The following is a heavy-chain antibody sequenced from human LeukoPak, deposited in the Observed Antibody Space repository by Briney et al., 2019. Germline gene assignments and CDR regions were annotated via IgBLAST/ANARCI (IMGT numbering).Heavy chain of an antibody. Sequence: GESLRISCKGSGYSFTSYWIGWVSQMPGKDLEWMGSIYHDDSDTRYSPSFQGQVTISADKSISTSYLQWSSLKAADTAMYYCARQDSSWYYLDYWGQGTLVTVSS. J-gene: IGHJ4*02. CDR1: GYSFTSYW. CDR2: IYHDDSDT. CDR3: ARQDSSWYYLDY. V-gene: IGHV5-51*01. D-gene: IGHD6-13*01.